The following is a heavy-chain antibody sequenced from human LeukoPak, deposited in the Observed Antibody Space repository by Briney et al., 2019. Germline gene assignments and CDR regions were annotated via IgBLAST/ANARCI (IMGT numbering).Heavy chain of an antibody. CDR3: ARGGGRSMRFDP. CDR2: SNHGGST. Sequence: SETLSLTCTFYGGSLSGYYWSWIRQPPGKGLEWIGESNHGGSTNYNPSLKSRVIISADMSKHQFSLKLSSVTAADTAVYYCARGGGRSMRFDPWGQGTLVTVSS. D-gene: IGHD2-8*01. CDR1: GGSLSGYY. J-gene: IGHJ5*02. V-gene: IGHV4-34*01.